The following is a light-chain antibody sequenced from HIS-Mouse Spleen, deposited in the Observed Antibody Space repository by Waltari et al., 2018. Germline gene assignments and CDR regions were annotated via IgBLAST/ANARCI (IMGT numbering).Light chain of an antibody. Sequence: DIVMTQTPLSLSVTPGQPASISCKSSQSLLHSDGKTYLYWYLQKPGKSPQLLIYEVSSRLSGVPDRFSGSGSGTDFTLKISRVEAEDVGVYYCMQGIHLPRTFGQGPKVEIK. CDR2: EVS. V-gene: IGKV2-29*03. J-gene: IGKJ1*01. CDR1: QSLLHSDGKTY. CDR3: MQGIHLPRT.